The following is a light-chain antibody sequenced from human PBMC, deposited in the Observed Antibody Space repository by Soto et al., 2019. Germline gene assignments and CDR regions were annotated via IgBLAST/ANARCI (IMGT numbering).Light chain of an antibody. CDR3: QQYNDWWT. J-gene: IGKJ1*01. Sequence: EIVMTQSPATLSVSPGERATLSCRASQSVGSTVAWYQQKPGQAPRLLIYGASTRATGIPARFSGGGSGTEFTLTISSLQSEDFAVYYCQQYNDWWTFGQGTKVEIK. CDR2: GAS. CDR1: QSVGST. V-gene: IGKV3-15*01.